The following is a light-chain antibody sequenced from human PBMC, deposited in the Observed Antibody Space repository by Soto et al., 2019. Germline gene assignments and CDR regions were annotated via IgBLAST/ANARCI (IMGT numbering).Light chain of an antibody. Sequence: EMVLTQSPATLSLSPGARATLPGRASTSVSSYLAWFQHKPGQATRLLIYEASNRATGIPARFSASGSWTDITLTISSLEPEDFAAYYGQHRYNWPFNCGPGTKVYI. J-gene: IGKJ3*01. CDR1: TSVSSY. CDR3: QHRYNWPFN. CDR2: EAS. V-gene: IGKV3-11*01.